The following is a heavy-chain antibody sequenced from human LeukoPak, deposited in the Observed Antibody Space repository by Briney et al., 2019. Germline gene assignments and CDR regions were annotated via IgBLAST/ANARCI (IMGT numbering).Heavy chain of an antibody. Sequence: DPEGSLRLSCAVSGFTFDDYAMHWVRQAPGKGLEWVTGISWNSNNIAYADSVKGRFTISRDNAKNSLYLQMNSLRAEDTAVYYCAREDYGGNYDYWGQGTLVTVSS. J-gene: IGHJ4*02. CDR2: ISWNSNNI. CDR1: GFTFDDYA. CDR3: AREDYGGNYDY. V-gene: IGHV3-9*01. D-gene: IGHD4-23*01.